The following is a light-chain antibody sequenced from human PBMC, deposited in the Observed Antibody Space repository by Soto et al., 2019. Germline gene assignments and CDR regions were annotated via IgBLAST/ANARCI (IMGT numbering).Light chain of an antibody. J-gene: IGKJ4*01. Sequence: DSLRTDSPGYLAVSLCERATMNCKCSRSVLYQSNNKNHLAWYQQKPGQPPQLIIYWASTRESGVPERFSGSGSGTDFTLTIIFLQAEDVTLYCCPDAFYRPFPFGGGTKVAIK. CDR2: WAS. V-gene: IGKV4-1*01. CDR1: RSVLYQSNNKNH. CDR3: PDAFYRPFP.